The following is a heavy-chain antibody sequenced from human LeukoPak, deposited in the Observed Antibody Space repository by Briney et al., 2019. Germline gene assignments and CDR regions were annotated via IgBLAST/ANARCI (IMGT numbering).Heavy chain of an antibody. V-gene: IGHV3-23*01. D-gene: IGHD3-22*01. CDR1: GFTFSSYA. CDR2: ISGSGGRT. CDR3: ARDPDYYDSSGYYWAGGVDY. J-gene: IGHJ4*02. Sequence: GGSLRLSCEGSGFTFSSYAMSWVRQAPGKGLEWVSAISGSGGRTYYADSVKGRFTISRDNSKNTLYLQMNSLRAEDTAVYYCARDPDYYDSSGYYWAGGVDYWGQGTLVTVSS.